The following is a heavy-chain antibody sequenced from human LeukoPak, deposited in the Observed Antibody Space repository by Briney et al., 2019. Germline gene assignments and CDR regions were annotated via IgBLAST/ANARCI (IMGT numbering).Heavy chain of an antibody. CDR2: IYYTGTT. Sequence: KTSETLSLTCTVSGGSISSSSYYWGWIRQPPGKGLEWIGNIYYTGTTYYNPSLKSRVTISVDTSRNRFSLRLTSVTAADTAVYYCVRDSPYSSGWYRFFDLWGRGTLVTVTS. D-gene: IGHD6-19*01. CDR1: GGSISSSSYY. J-gene: IGHJ2*01. V-gene: IGHV4-39*07. CDR3: VRDSPYSSGWYRFFDL.